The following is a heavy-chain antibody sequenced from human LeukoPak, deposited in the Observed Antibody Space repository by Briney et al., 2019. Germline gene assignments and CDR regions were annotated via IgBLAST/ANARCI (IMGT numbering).Heavy chain of an antibody. CDR1: GFTFSNYL. V-gene: IGHV3-48*01. D-gene: IGHD2-15*01. Sequence: GGSLRLSCVGSGFTFSNYLMNWVRQAPGKGLEWVSFISSTGGTIYYADAVKGRFTVSRDNAKNSLLLQMNSLRAEDTALYYCARGYSRAAFDIWGQGTMVTVSS. CDR2: ISSTGGTI. CDR3: ARGYSRAAFDI. J-gene: IGHJ3*02.